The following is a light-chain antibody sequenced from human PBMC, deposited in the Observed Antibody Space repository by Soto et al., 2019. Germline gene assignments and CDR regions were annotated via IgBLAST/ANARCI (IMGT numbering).Light chain of an antibody. Sequence: DIQMTQSPSSLSASVGDRVTITCRASQSISSYLNWYQQKPGKAPKFLIYGASTLQSGVPSRFSGSGSGTDFTLTISSLQPEDFATYYCQQSSSRTRTFGQGTRLEIK. CDR2: GAS. CDR3: QQSSSRTRT. CDR1: QSISSY. V-gene: IGKV1-39*01. J-gene: IGKJ5*01.